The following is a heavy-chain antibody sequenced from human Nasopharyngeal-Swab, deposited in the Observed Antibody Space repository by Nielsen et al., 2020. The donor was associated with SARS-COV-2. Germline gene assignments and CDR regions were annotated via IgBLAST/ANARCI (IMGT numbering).Heavy chain of an antibody. J-gene: IGHJ4*02. D-gene: IGHD2-2*01. V-gene: IGHV4-4*02. CDR3: ARATSSTNCINDY. CDR2: IYHSGST. CDR1: GGSISSSNW. Sequence: SDTLSLTCAVSGGSISSSNWWSWVRQPPGKGLEWIGEIYHSGSTNYNPSLKSRVTISVDKSKNQFSLNLNSVTAADTAVYYCARATSSTNCINDYWGQGTLVTVSS.